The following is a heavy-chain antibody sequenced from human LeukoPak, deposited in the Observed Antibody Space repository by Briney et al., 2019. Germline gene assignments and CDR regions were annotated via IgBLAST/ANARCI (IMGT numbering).Heavy chain of an antibody. CDR2: ISLSGSTI. J-gene: IGHJ4*02. V-gene: IGHV3-11*01. CDR1: GFNFSDFY. Sequence: GGSLRLSCAASGFNFSDFYMSWIRQAPGKGLEWLSSISLSGSTITCAASVKGRVTVSRDNAKNSVVLHILSLRADDTAVYYCAREASCSNTTCYFDYWGQGTLVTVSS. CDR3: AREASCSNTTCYFDY. D-gene: IGHD2-2*01.